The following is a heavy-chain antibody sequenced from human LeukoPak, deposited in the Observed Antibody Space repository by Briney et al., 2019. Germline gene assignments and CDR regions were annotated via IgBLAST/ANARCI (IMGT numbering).Heavy chain of an antibody. CDR3: ATGNPRGKVVTFYFDY. CDR2: FDPEDGET. J-gene: IGHJ4*02. Sequence: ASVKVSCKVSGYTLTELSMHWVRQAPGKGLEWMGGFDPEDGETIYAQKFQGRVTMTEDTSTDTAYMELSSLRSEDTAVYYCATGNPRGKVVTFYFDYWGQGTLVTVSS. D-gene: IGHD3-16*01. CDR1: GYTLTELS. V-gene: IGHV1-24*01.